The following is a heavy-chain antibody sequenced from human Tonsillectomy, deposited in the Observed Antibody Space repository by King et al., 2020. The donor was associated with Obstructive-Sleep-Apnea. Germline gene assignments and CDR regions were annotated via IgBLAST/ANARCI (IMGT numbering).Heavy chain of an antibody. CDR2: IYPGDSYT. CDR3: ARGRDAFDI. J-gene: IGHJ3*02. V-gene: IGHV5-51*01. CDR1: GYSFINYW. Sequence: GQLVQSGAEVKKPGESLKISCKGSGYSFINYWIGWVRQMPGEGLVWMGIIYPGDSYTRYSPSFQGQVTISADKSISNAYLQWSSLKASDTSMYYCARGRDAFDIWGQGTMVTVSS.